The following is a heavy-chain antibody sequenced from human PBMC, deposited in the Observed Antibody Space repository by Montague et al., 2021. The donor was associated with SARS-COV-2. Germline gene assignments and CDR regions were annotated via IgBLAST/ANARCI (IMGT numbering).Heavy chain of an antibody. CDR2: IDWDDDT. D-gene: IGHD3-10*01. Sequence: PALVKPTQTLTLTCTFSGFSLSTSGMCVSWVRQPPGKALEWLARIDWDDDTYYSTSLKTRLTISKDTSKNQVVLTMTNMDPVDTATYYCARTYGSGRGFDLWGRGTLVTVSS. CDR3: ARTYGSGRGFDL. J-gene: IGHJ2*01. V-gene: IGHV2-70*11. CDR1: GFSLSTSGMC.